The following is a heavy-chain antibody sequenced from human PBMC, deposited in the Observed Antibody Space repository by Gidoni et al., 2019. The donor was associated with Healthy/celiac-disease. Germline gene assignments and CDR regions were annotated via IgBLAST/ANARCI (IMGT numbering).Heavy chain of an antibody. V-gene: IGHV4-34*01. CDR1: GGSFSGYY. J-gene: IGHJ5*02. CDR3: ARFTIFLPAGGFDP. D-gene: IGHD3-3*01. CDR2: INHSGST. Sequence: QVQLQQWGAGLLKPSETLSLTCAVYGGSFSGYYWSWIRQPPGKGLECIGEINHSGSTNYNPSLKSRVTISVDTSKNQFSLKLSSVTAADTAVYYCARFTIFLPAGGFDPWGQGTLVTVSS.